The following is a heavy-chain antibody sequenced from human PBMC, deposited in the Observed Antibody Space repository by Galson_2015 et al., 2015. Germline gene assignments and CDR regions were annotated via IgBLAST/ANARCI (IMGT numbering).Heavy chain of an antibody. V-gene: IGHV5-51*01. CDR1: GYSFTSYW. CDR3: ARPHGDGDYILSPDY. J-gene: IGHJ4*02. D-gene: IGHD4-17*01. Sequence: QSGAEVKKPGESLKISCKGSGYSFTSYWIGWVRQMPGKGLEWMAIIYPGDSDTRYSPSFQGQVAISADKSINTAYLQWSSLKASDTAMYYCARPHGDGDYILSPDYWGQGTLVTVSS. CDR2: IYPGDSDT.